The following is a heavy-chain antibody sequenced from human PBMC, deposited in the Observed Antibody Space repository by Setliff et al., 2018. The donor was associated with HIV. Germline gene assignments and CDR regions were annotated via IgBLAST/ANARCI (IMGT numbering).Heavy chain of an antibody. CDR1: GGSINNFY. J-gene: IGHJ4*02. V-gene: IGHV4-4*09. CDR3: ARATRTIFGVVYFDY. CDR2: IYTSGGT. D-gene: IGHD3-3*01. Sequence: SETLSLTCTVSGGSINNFYWSWIRQPPGKGLEWIGYIYTSGGTNYNPSLKSRVTISVDTSKNQFSLKLNSVTAADTAVYYCARATRTIFGVVYFDYWGQGTLVTVSS.